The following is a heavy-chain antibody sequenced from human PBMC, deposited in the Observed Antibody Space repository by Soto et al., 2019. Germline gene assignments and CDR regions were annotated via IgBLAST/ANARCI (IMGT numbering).Heavy chain of an antibody. V-gene: IGHV1-24*01. CDR1: GYTLTELS. CDR2: FDPEDGET. CDR3: ATSMVPFWYFDL. J-gene: IGHJ2*01. Sequence: ASVKASCKVSGYTLTELSMHWVRQAPGKGLEWMGGFDPEDGETIYAQKFQGRVTMTEDTSTDTAYMELSSLRSEDTAVYYCATSMVPFWYFDLWGRGTLVTVSS. D-gene: IGHD3-10*01.